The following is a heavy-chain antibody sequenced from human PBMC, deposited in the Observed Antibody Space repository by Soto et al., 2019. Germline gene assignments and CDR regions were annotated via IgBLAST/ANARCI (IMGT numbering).Heavy chain of an antibody. CDR1: GFTFSSYG. J-gene: IGHJ4*02. Sequence: QVQLVESGGGVVQPGRSLRLSCAASGFTFSSYGMHWVRQAPGKGLEWVAVISYDGSNKYYADSLKGRFTISRDNSKNTLYMQMTSLRAEDTAVYYCAKDLQGAVAGMATDYWGQGTLVTVSS. D-gene: IGHD6-19*01. CDR2: ISYDGSNK. V-gene: IGHV3-30*18. CDR3: AKDLQGAVAGMATDY.